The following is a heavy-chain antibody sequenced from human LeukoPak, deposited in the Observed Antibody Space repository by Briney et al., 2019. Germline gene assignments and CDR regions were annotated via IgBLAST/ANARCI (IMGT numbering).Heavy chain of an antibody. CDR3: ARDKTVADLDY. CDR1: GFTFSSYS. CDR2: ISDSSSYT. J-gene: IGHJ4*02. D-gene: IGHD6-19*01. V-gene: IGHV3-21*01. Sequence: GGSLRLSCAASGFTFSSYSMNWVRQAPGKGLGWVSSISDSSSYTYYADSLKGRFTISRDNAKNSLYLQMNSLRAEDTAVYYCARDKTVADLDYWGQGTLVTVSS.